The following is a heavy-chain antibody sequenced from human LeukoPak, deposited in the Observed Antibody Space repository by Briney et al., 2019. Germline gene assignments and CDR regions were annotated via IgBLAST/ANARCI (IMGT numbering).Heavy chain of an antibody. Sequence: SETLSLTCSVSGGSISSGGYYWTWVRQHPGKGLEWIGYIYHSGTIYYNPSLKSRVTISLDTSKNQFSLKVTSVTAADTAVYYCASRPSGSYPDYWGQGTLVTVSS. J-gene: IGHJ4*02. CDR2: IYHSGTI. V-gene: IGHV4-31*03. D-gene: IGHD3-10*01. CDR3: ASRPSGSYPDY. CDR1: GGSISSGGYY.